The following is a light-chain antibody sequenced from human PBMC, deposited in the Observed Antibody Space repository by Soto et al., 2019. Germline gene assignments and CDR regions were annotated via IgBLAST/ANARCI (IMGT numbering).Light chain of an antibody. Sequence: QSVLTQPPSASGTPGQRVTISCSGSSSNIESDYVYWYQQFPGTAPKLLIYRNNQRPSGVPDRFSGSKSGTSASLAISGLRSEDEADYYCAAWDDSLSGYVFGTGTKVTVL. J-gene: IGLJ1*01. CDR3: AAWDDSLSGYV. CDR1: SSNIESDY. CDR2: RNN. V-gene: IGLV1-47*01.